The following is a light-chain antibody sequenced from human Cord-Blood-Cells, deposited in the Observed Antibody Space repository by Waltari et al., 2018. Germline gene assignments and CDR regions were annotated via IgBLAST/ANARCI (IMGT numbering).Light chain of an antibody. CDR1: QSVSSY. CDR2: DAS. J-gene: IGKJ2*01. V-gene: IGKV3-11*01. CDR3: QQRSNWTYT. Sequence: EIVLTQSPATLALSPGDRATLSCRDSQSVSSYLAWYQQKPGQAPRLLIYDASNRATGFPARFSGSGSGTDFTLTISSLEPEDFAVYYCQQRSNWTYTFGQGTKLEIK.